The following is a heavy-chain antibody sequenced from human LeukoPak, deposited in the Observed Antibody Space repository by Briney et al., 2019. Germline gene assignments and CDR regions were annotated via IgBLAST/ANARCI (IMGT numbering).Heavy chain of an antibody. D-gene: IGHD5-24*01. V-gene: IGHV1-69*13. J-gene: IGHJ4*02. CDR1: GGTFSSYA. Sequence: GASVKVSCKASGGTFSSYALSWVRQAPGQGLEWMGGIIPIFGTANYAQKFQGRVTITADESTSTAYMELSSLRSEDTAVYYCVRDRRDGYNPLDYWGQGTLVTVSS. CDR2: IIPIFGTA. CDR3: VRDRRDGYNPLDY.